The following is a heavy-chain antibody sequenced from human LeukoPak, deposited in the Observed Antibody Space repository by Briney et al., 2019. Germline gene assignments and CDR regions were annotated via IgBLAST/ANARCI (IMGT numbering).Heavy chain of an antibody. CDR1: GFTFRNYA. V-gene: IGHV3-33*01. Sequence: GGSLRLSRAASGFTFRNYAMHWVRQAPGRGLEWVAFIWSDGINKYCSDSVKGRFTISTDNSKNTLSLKMISLRAEDTAVYYCAGDPPNSGYAFDYWGQGTLVTVSS. D-gene: IGHD5-12*01. J-gene: IGHJ4*02. CDR3: AGDPPNSGYAFDY. CDR2: IWSDGINK.